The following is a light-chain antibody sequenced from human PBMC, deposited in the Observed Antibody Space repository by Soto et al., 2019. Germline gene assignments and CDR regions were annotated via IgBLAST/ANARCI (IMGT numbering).Light chain of an antibody. CDR2: STN. V-gene: IGLV8-61*01. J-gene: IGLJ2*01. CDR1: SGSVSTSYY. CDR3: VLYMGSGISV. Sequence: QAVVTQEPSFSVSPGGTVTLTCGLSSGSVSTSYYPSWYQQTPGQAPRTLIYSTNTRSSGVPDRLSGSILGNKAALTITGAQADYESDYYCVLYMGSGISVFGGGTQLTVL.